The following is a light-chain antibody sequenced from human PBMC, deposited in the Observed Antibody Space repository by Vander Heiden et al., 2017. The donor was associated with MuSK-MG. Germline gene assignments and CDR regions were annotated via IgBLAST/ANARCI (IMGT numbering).Light chain of an antibody. Sequence: EIVLTQYPATLSLSPGERATLSCRASQSVSSYLAWYQQKPGQAPRLLIYDASNRATGIPVRFSGSGSGTDFTLTISSLEPEDFAVYYCQQRVNWPITFGQGTRLEIK. J-gene: IGKJ5*01. V-gene: IGKV3-11*01. CDR1: QSVSSY. CDR3: QQRVNWPIT. CDR2: DAS.